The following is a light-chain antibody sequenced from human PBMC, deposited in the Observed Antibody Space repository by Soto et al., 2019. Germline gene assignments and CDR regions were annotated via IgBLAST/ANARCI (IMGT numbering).Light chain of an antibody. V-gene: IGKV3-20*01. CDR2: GAS. J-gene: IGKJ5*01. Sequence: EIVLTQSPGTLSLSPGERATLSCRASQSVSSSYLAWYQQKPGQAPRLLIYGASSRATGIPDRFSGSGSGTDFTLTISRLEPEDFAVYYCQQYGSSPAFTFGQGTRL. CDR3: QQYGSSPAFT. CDR1: QSVSSSY.